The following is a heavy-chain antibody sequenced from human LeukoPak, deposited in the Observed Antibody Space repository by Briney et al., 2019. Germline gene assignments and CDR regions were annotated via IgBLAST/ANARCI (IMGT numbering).Heavy chain of an antibody. V-gene: IGHV1-2*04. D-gene: IGHD6-19*01. CDR3: ARAKHMASGSVFGY. CDR1: GYTFTGYY. J-gene: IGHJ4*02. Sequence: ASVKVSCKASGYTFTGYYMHWVRQAPGQGLEWMGWINPNSGGTNYAQKFQSWVTMTRDTFISTAYMELSRLRSDDTAVYYCARAKHMASGSVFGYWGQGTLVTVSS. CDR2: INPNSGGT.